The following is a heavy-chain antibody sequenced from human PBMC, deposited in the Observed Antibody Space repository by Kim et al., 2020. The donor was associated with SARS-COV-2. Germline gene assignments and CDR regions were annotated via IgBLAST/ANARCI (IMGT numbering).Heavy chain of an antibody. D-gene: IGHD3-10*01. V-gene: IGHV4-30-2*04. CDR3: ASGSGSNYFDY. J-gene: IGHJ4*02. CDR2: T. Sequence: TPKTPSRKRRVTISIDTYKNQFSLKLSSVTAADTAVYYCASGSGSNYFDYWGQGTLVTVSS.